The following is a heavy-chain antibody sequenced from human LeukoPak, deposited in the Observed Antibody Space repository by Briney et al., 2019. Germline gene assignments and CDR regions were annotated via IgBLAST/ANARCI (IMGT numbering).Heavy chain of an antibody. D-gene: IGHD6-19*01. V-gene: IGHV4-59*01. CDR2: IYYSGST. J-gene: IGHJ3*02. Sequence: SETLSLTCTVSGGSISSYYWSWIRQPPGKGLEWIGYIYYSGSTNYNPSLKSRVTISVDTSKNQFSLKLSSVTAADTAVYYCATYSSGWYYDAFDIWGQGTMVTVSS. CDR1: GGSISSYY. CDR3: ATYSSGWYYDAFDI.